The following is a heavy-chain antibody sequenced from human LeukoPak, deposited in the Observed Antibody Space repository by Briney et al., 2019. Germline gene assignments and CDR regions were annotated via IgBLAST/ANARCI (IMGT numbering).Heavy chain of an antibody. CDR2: IDWDDDK. D-gene: IGHD4-17*01. J-gene: IGHJ4*02. CDR3: ARISRDDYGDYDYFDY. CDR1: GFSLSTIGLC. V-gene: IGHV2-70*01. Sequence: SGPTLVNPTQTLTLTCTVSGFSLSTIGLCMSWIRQPPVKALEWLALIDWDDDKYYSTSLKTRLTISKDTSKNQVVLTMTNMDPADTATYYCARISRDDYGDYDYFDYWGQGTLVTVSS.